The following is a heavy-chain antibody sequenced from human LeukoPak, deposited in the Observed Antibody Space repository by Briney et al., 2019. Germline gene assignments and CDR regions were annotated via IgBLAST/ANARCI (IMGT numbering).Heavy chain of an antibody. CDR3: ARVSTAAVPNWFNP. J-gene: IGHJ5*02. D-gene: IGHD6-25*01. Sequence: ASVKVSCKASGYTFTNYYIHWVRQAPGQGLEWMGIINTSVGATNYAQKFQGRVTMTRDMSTSTVYMELSSLRSHVTALYYCARVSTAAVPNWFNPWGQGTLVIVSS. CDR2: INTSVGAT. CDR1: GYTFTNYY. V-gene: IGHV1-46*01.